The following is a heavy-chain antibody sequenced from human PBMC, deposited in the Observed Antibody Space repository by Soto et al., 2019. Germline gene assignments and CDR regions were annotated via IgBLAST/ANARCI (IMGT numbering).Heavy chain of an antibody. V-gene: IGHV3-30*18. Sequence: GGSLRLSCAASGFSFSSYDIHWVRQAPGKGLEWVALISYDGSRKYYADSVTGLFTISRDNSKNTLYLEVNSLRTEDTAVYYCAKAYSGPFDVWGQGTMVTVSS. J-gene: IGHJ3*01. CDR1: GFSFSSYD. CDR2: ISYDGSRK. CDR3: AKAYSGPFDV. D-gene: IGHD1-26*01.